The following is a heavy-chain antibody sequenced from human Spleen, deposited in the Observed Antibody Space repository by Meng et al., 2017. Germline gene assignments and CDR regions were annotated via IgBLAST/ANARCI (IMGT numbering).Heavy chain of an antibody. CDR3: ARDEDISAAGKLFGDY. V-gene: IGHV1-2*02. J-gene: IGHJ4*02. CDR1: GYTLTSYA. D-gene: IGHD6-13*01. Sequence: QVHLVQSGAEVKKPGASVKVSCKASGYTLTSYAINWLRQAPGQGLEWMGWINPKSGDTHYAQKFQARVTMTGDTSISTAYMELSGLRSDDTAMYYCARDEDISAAGKLFGDYWGQGTLVTVSS. CDR2: INPKSGDT.